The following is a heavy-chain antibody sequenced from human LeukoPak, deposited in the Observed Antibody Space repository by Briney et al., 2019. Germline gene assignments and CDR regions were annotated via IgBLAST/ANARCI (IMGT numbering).Heavy chain of an antibody. J-gene: IGHJ5*02. CDR3: ARTDTAMAASDWFDP. D-gene: IGHD5-18*01. Sequence: SSETLSLTCTVSDGSISSHYWSWIRQPPRKRLEWIGYIYYGWSTNYNPSLKSRVTISVDTSKNQFSLKLSSVTAADTAVYYCARTDTAMAASDWFDPWGQGTQVTVSS. CDR1: DGSISSHY. CDR2: IYYGWST. V-gene: IGHV4-59*11.